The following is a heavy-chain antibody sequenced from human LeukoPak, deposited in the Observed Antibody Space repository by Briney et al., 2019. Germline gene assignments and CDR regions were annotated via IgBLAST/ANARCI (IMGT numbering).Heavy chain of an antibody. CDR2: IYGDGSVA. J-gene: IGHJ4*02. CDR3: GRGHYGPDY. Sequence: PGGSLRLSCAASGFTFSGHSMHWVRQGSGKGLVWVSGIYGDGSVAAYADSVKGRFTISRDNAKNTVYLQMNSLRAEVTAVYYCGRGHYGPDYWGQGTLVTVSS. CDR1: GFTFSGHS. D-gene: IGHD3-22*01. V-gene: IGHV3-74*01.